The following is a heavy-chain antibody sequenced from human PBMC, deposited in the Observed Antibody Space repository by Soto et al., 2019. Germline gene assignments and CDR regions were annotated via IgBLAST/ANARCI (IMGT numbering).Heavy chain of an antibody. Sequence: GGSLRLSCAASGFTFSSYDMHWVRQATGKGLEWVSAIGTAGDTYYPGSVKGRFTISRENAKNSLYLQMNSPRAGDTAVYYCARTAYGDYHFDYWGQGTLVTVSS. CDR3: ARTAYGDYHFDY. J-gene: IGHJ4*02. CDR1: GFTFSSYD. V-gene: IGHV3-13*01. CDR2: IGTAGDT. D-gene: IGHD4-17*01.